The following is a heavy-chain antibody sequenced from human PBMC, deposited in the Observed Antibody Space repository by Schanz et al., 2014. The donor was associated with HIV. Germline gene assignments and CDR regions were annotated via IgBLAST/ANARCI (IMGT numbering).Heavy chain of an antibody. D-gene: IGHD3-22*01. CDR1: GFTFSSYA. J-gene: IGHJ4*02. V-gene: IGHV3-23*04. Sequence: EVQVVESGGGLVQPGGSLRLSCAASGFTFSSYAMSWVRQAPGKGLEWVSAISGSGGSTYYADSVKGRFTISRDNSKNTLFLQINGLRAEDTAVYYCAKPEYDTSGNSQSHFDYWGQGTLVTVSS. CDR2: ISGSGGST. CDR3: AKPEYDTSGNSQSHFDY.